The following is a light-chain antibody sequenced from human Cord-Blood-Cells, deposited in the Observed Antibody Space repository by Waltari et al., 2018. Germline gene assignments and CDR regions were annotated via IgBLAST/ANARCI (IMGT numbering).Light chain of an antibody. CDR3: QQYGSSPLT. V-gene: IGKV3-20*01. CDR2: GAS. J-gene: IGKJ4*01. CDR1: QSVSSSY. Sequence: EIVLTQSPGTLSLSPGDSATPSCRASQSVSSSYLAWYQQKPGQAPRLLIYGASSRATGIPDRFSGSGSGTDFTLTISRLEPEDFAVYYCQQYGSSPLTFGGGTKVEIK.